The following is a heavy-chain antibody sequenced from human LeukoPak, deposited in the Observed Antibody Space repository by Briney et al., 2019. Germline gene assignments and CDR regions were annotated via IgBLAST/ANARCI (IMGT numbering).Heavy chain of an antibody. D-gene: IGHD5-12*01. V-gene: IGHV4-59*01. CDR3: ARARGYSGYELLLGFDY. Sequence: MAAETLSLTCTVSGGSISSYYWSWIRQPPGKGLEWIGYIYYSGSTNYNPSLKSRVTISVDTSKNQFSLKLSSVTAADKAVYYCARARGYSGYELLLGFDYWGQGTLVTVSS. J-gene: IGHJ4*02. CDR1: GGSISSYY. CDR2: IYYSGST.